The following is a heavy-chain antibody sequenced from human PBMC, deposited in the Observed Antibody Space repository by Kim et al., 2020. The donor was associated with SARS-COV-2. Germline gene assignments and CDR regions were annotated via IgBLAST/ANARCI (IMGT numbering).Heavy chain of an antibody. CDR2: IYYSGST. Sequence: SETLSLTCTVSGGSVSSGSYYWSWIRQPPGKGLEWIGYIYYSGSTNYNPSLKSRVTISVDTSKNQFSLKLSSVTAADTAVYYCARELSNPSEYSNSFFPSYYYGMDVWGQGTTVTVSS. J-gene: IGHJ6*02. CDR3: ARELSNPSEYSNSFFPSYYYGMDV. D-gene: IGHD6-6*01. V-gene: IGHV4-61*01. CDR1: GGSVSSGSYY.